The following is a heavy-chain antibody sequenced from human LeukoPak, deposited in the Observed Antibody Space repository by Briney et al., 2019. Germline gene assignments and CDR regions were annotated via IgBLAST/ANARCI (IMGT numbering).Heavy chain of an antibody. CDR1: GGTFSSYA. CDR3: ARESSPGIAVAGTFPDYYYYYGMDV. Sequence: SVKVSCRASGGTFSSYAISWVRQAPGQGLEWMGGIIPIFGTANYAQKFQGRVTITADESTSTAYMELSSLRSEDTAVYYCARESSPGIAVAGTFPDYYYYYGMDVWGQGTTVTVSS. V-gene: IGHV1-69*13. CDR2: IIPIFGTA. J-gene: IGHJ6*02. D-gene: IGHD6-19*01.